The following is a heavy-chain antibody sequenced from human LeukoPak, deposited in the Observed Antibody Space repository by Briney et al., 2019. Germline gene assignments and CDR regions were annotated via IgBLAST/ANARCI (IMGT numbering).Heavy chain of an antibody. CDR3: AKRPSDYGDYVTYFDY. CDR1: GFSFISYG. D-gene: IGHD4-17*01. Sequence: GGSLRLSCAASGFSFISYGMHWVRQAPGKGLEGVGVISDDGRRKDYADSVKGRFTISRDNSKDTLYLQMNSLRAEDTAVYYCAKRPSDYGDYVTYFDYWGQGTLVTVSS. CDR2: ISDDGRRK. V-gene: IGHV3-30*18. J-gene: IGHJ4*02.